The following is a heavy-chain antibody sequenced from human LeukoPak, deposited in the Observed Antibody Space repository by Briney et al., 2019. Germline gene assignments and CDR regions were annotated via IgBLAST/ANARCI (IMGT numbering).Heavy chain of an antibody. CDR2: ISSDGTNK. J-gene: IGHJ4*02. D-gene: IGHD4-17*01. CDR3: AKDQAAFGDYDFDY. CDR1: GFTFSSFG. V-gene: IGHV3-30*18. Sequence: GGSLSHSCAASGFTFSSFGMHWVRQAPGKGLDWVAVISSDGTNKHYADSVKGRFTISRDNSKNTLSLQMNSLRPEDTAVYFCAKDQAAFGDYDFDYWGQGTLVTVSP.